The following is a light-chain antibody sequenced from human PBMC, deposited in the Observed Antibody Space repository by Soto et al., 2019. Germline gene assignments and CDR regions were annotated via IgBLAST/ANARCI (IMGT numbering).Light chain of an antibody. V-gene: IGLV2-23*03. CDR1: SSDVGSYNL. CDR2: EGS. CDR3: CSYAGSSTFV. Sequence: QSALTQPASVSGSPGRSITSSCTGTSSDVGSYNLVSWYQQRPGKAPKLMIYEGSKRPSGVSNRFSGSKSGNTASLTISGLQAEDEADYYCCSYAGSSTFVFGTGTKVTVL. J-gene: IGLJ1*01.